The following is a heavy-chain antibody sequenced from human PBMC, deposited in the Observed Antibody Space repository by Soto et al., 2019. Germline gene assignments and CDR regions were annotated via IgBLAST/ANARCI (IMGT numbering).Heavy chain of an antibody. CDR3: VGKHNREGSFDS. D-gene: IGHD1-20*01. CDR2: IYYTGKT. V-gene: IGHV4-59*01. J-gene: IGHJ4*02. CDR1: GGTIGDYY. Sequence: SETLSLTCTISGGTIGDYYCSWIRQPPGKDLEWIAYIYYTGKTDQNPSLEGRVSISLGTSRNQFSLNLRSVTAADTAVHYCVGKHNREGSFDSCGPGVSVTVSS.